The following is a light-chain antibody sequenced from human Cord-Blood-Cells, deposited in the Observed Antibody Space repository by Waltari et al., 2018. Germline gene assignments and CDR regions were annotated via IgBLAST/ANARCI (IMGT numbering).Light chain of an antibody. CDR2: EVS. V-gene: IGLV2-8*01. J-gene: IGLJ3*02. CDR3: SSYAGSNNLV. CDR1: SSDVGGYNY. Sequence: QSALTQPPSASGSPGQSVTISCTGTSSDVGGYNYFSWYQQHPGKAPKLMIYEVSKRPSGVPDRFSDSKSGNTASLTVSGLQAEDEADYYCSSYAGSNNLVFGGGTKLTVL.